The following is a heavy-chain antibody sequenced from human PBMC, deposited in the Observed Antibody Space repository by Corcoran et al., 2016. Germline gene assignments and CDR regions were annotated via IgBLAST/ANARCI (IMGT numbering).Heavy chain of an antibody. D-gene: IGHD5-18*01. CDR2: INPSGGST. CDR3: ARDSRATGQYSYGPFDY. CDR1: GYTFTSYY. V-gene: IGHV1-46*01. Sequence: QVQLVQSGAEVKKPGASVKVSCKASGYTFTSYYMHWVRQAPGQGLEWMGIINPSGGSTSYAQKFQGRVTMNRDTSTSTVYMELSSLRSEDTAVYYCARDSRATGQYSYGPFDYWGQGTLVTVSS. J-gene: IGHJ4*02.